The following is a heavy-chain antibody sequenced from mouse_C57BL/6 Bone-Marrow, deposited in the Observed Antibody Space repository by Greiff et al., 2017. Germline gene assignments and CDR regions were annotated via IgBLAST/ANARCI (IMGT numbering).Heavy chain of an antibody. V-gene: IGHV3-6*01. CDR3: ARDPLAWFAY. CDR2: ISYDGSN. CDR1: GYSITSGYY. J-gene: IGHJ3*01. Sequence: EVKLLESGPGLVKPSQSLSLTCSVTGYSITSGYYWNWIRQFPGNKLEWMGYISYDGSNNYNPSLKNRISITRDTSKHQFFLKLNSVTTEDTATYYCARDPLAWFAYWGQGTLVTVSA. D-gene: IGHD2-10*02.